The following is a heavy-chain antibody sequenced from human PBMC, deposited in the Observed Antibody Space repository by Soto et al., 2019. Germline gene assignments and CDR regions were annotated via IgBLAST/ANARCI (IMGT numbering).Heavy chain of an antibody. CDR2: IDPSDSYT. J-gene: IGHJ5*02. V-gene: IGHV5-10-1*01. CDR1: GYTFTKYY. CDR3: ARTVAVLVTAAGFDP. Sequence: PGEPLKLSCEASGYTFTKYYITWVRQMPGKGLEWMGKIDPSDSYTTYSPSFQRHVTMSVDQSINTAFLQWSSLEASDTAMYYCARTVAVLVTAAGFDPWGQGTLVTVSS. D-gene: IGHD2-15*01.